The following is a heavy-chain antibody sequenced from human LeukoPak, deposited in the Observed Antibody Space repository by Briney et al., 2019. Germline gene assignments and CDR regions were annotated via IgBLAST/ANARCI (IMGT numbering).Heavy chain of an antibody. J-gene: IGHJ4*02. Sequence: PGGSLRLSCAASGFTFSSYAMSWVRQAPGKGLEWVSAITGSGGSTYYADSVKGRFTISRDNSKNTLYLQMNSLRAEDTALYYCAKATYIHPYYFDYWGQGTLVTVSS. D-gene: IGHD1-14*01. V-gene: IGHV3-23*01. CDR2: ITGSGGST. CDR1: GFTFSSYA. CDR3: AKATYIHPYYFDY.